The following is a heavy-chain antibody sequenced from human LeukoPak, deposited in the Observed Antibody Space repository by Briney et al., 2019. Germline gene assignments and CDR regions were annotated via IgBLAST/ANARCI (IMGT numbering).Heavy chain of an antibody. V-gene: IGHV1-2*06. CDR1: GYTFTGYH. CDR3: ARILLCSGGSCPSVGVDY. D-gene: IGHD2-15*01. Sequence: ASVKVSCKASGYTFTGYHMRWVRQAPGQGLEWMGRINPNSGGTNYAQKFQGRVTMTRDTSISTAYMELSRLRSDDTAVYYCARILLCSGGSCPSVGVDYWGQGTLVTVSS. CDR2: INPNSGGT. J-gene: IGHJ4*02.